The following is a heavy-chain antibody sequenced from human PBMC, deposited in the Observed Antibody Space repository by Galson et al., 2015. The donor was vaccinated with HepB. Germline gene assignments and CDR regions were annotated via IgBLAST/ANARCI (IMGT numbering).Heavy chain of an antibody. Sequence: SLRLSCAASGFTFSTYAMYWVRQAPGKGLEWVAMISFDGINKYYAESLKGRFTISRDNSKNTLYLQMDSLRAEDTAIYYCARDYSYGSQYFYYGLDVWGQGTTVTVSS. CDR1: GFTFSTYA. CDR2: ISFDGINK. J-gene: IGHJ6*02. D-gene: IGHD5-18*01. CDR3: ARDYSYGSQYFYYGLDV. V-gene: IGHV3-30-3*01.